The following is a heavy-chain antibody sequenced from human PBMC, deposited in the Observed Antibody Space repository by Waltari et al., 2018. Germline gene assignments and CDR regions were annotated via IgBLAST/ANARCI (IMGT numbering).Heavy chain of an antibody. J-gene: IGHJ4*02. CDR3: ATRRSSGYDFYFDY. Sequence: QVQPVQSGAEVKKPGASVKVSCKVSGYPLPELPLHWVRQAPGKGLEWMGGFDPEDGETIYAQKFQGRVTMTEDTSTDTAYMELSSLRSEDTAVYYCATRRSSGYDFYFDYWGQGTLVTVSS. CDR1: GYPLPELP. V-gene: IGHV1-24*01. D-gene: IGHD5-12*01. CDR2: FDPEDGET.